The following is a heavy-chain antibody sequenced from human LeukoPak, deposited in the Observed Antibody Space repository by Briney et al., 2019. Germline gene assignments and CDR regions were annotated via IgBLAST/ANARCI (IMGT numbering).Heavy chain of an antibody. CDR1: GFTFSSYA. J-gene: IGHJ5*02. Sequence: GGSLRLSCAASGFTFSSYAMSWVRQAPGKGLEWISAISGSGGSTYYVDSVKGRFTISRDNSKNTLYLQMNSLRVEDTAVYYCARDFRAAFDPWGQGTLVTVSS. CDR2: ISGSGGST. CDR3: ARDFRAAFDP. D-gene: IGHD3-10*01. V-gene: IGHV3-23*01.